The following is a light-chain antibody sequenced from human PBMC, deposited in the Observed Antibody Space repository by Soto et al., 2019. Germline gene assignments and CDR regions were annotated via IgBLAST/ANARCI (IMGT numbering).Light chain of an antibody. Sequence: DIQMTQSPSSLSASVGDRVTITCRASQSISSYLNWYQQKPGKAPKLLIHAASSLQSGVPSRFSGSGSGAYVTLTSSSLRPEDFATYYFQQSYSMPLRLGQGTKVEIK. CDR2: AAS. CDR3: QQSYSMPLR. CDR1: QSISSY. V-gene: IGKV1-39*01. J-gene: IGKJ1*01.